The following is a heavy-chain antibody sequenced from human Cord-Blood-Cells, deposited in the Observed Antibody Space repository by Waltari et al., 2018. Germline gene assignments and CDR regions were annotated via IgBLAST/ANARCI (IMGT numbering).Heavy chain of an antibody. J-gene: IGHJ4*02. CDR3: ARGVVVPAAMLDY. CDR2: MNPNSGNT. D-gene: IGHD2-2*01. CDR1: GYTFTSYD. V-gene: IGHV1-8*01. Sequence: QVQLVQSGAEVKKPGASVKVSCKASGYTFTSYDINWVRQATGQGLGGMGWMNPNSGNTGYAQKFQGRCPMTRNTSISTAYMELSSLRSEDTAVYYCARGVVVPAAMLDYWGQGTLVTVSS.